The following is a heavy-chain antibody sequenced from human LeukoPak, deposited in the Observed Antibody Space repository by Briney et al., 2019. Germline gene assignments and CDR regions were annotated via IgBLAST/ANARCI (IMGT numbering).Heavy chain of an antibody. CDR1: GGSISSSSYY. V-gene: IGHV4-39*01. Sequence: SETLSLTCTVSGGSISSSSYYWGWIRQPPGKGLEWIGSIYYSGSTYYNPSLKSRVTISVDTTKNQFSLKLSSVTAADTAVYYGARRGGYTVGVFSSWSGDYYYYMDVWGKGTTVTISS. CDR3: ARRGGYTVGVFSSWSGDYYYYMDV. D-gene: IGHD6-13*01. CDR2: IYYSGST. J-gene: IGHJ6*03.